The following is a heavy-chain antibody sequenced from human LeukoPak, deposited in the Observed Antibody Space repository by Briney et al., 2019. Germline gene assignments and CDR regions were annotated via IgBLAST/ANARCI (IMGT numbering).Heavy chain of an antibody. CDR1: GFTFSSYC. V-gene: IGHV3-74*01. CDR2: INSDGSST. Sequence: GGSLRLSCAASGFTFSSYCMHWVRQAPGKGLVWVSRINSDGSSTSYADSVKGRFAISRDNAKNTLYLQMNSLRDEDTAVYYCARDYGDYSYYFDYWGQGTLVTVSS. J-gene: IGHJ4*02. CDR3: ARDYGDYSYYFDY. D-gene: IGHD4-17*01.